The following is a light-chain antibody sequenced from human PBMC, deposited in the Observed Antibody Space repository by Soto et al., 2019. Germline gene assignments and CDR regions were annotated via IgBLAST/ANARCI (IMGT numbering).Light chain of an antibody. CDR2: QVN. V-gene: IGLV2-14*01. CDR3: SSYTSSSTLYV. J-gene: IGLJ1*01. CDR1: NGDVGAYDY. Sequence: QSVLTQPASVSGSPGQSITISCTGTNGDVGAYDYVSWYQQHPGKAPKLMISQVNNRPSGVSNRFSGSKSGNTASLTISGLQAEDEADYYCSSYTSSSTLYVFGTGTKVTVL.